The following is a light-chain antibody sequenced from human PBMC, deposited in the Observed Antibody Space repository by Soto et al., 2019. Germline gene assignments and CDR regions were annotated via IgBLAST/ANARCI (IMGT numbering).Light chain of an antibody. Sequence: QSALTQPASVSGSPGQSITISCTGTSSDVGGYNYVSWYQQHPGKAPKLMIYDVSNRPSGASNRFSGSKSGNTASLTISGLQAEDEADYYCSSYTSSSTIYVFGTGTKVTVL. CDR2: DVS. J-gene: IGLJ1*01. V-gene: IGLV2-14*01. CDR1: SSDVGGYNY. CDR3: SSYTSSSTIYV.